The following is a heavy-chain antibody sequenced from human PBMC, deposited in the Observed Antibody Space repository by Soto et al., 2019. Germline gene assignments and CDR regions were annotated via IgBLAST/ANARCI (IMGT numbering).Heavy chain of an antibody. CDR1: GGSFSGYY. J-gene: IGHJ4*02. V-gene: IGHV4-34*01. CDR3: ARSDYVWGSYRRNPYYFDY. D-gene: IGHD3-16*02. CDR2: INHSGST. Sequence: QVQLQQWGAGLLKPSETLSLTCAVYGGSFSGYYWSWIRQPPGKGLEWIGEINHSGSTNYNPSLKSRVTISVDTSKNQFSLKLSSVPAADTAVYYCARSDYVWGSYRRNPYYFDYWGQGTLVTVSS.